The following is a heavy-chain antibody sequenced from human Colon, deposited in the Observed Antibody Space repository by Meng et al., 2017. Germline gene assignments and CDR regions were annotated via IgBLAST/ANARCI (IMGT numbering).Heavy chain of an antibody. J-gene: IGHJ5*02. CDR3: ARDRKHYGERGWFDP. CDR1: GGSISSGDYF. V-gene: IGHV4-30-4*01. D-gene: IGHD4-17*01. Sequence: QVHLQASGPGLGQPSESLSLTCTVSGGSISSGDYFWRWIRHPPGKGLEWIGYIYYSGNTYSNASLKSRVTISIDRSKNQFSLKLSSVTAADTALYYCARDRKHYGERGWFDPWGQGTLVTVFS. CDR2: IYYSGNT.